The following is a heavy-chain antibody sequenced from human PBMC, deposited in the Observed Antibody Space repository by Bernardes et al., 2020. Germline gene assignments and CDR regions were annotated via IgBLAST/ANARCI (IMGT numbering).Heavy chain of an antibody. CDR2: ISSRSDHI. D-gene: IGHD3-22*01. CDR3: ARDKRGYYYDSSGFIQGDY. V-gene: IGHV3-21*01. CDR1: GFTFSDYT. J-gene: IGHJ4*02. Sequence: GGSLRLSCAASGFTFSDYTMNWVRQAPGKGLEWVSSISSRSDHIYYAESMKGRFTISRDNAKNSLYLQIHSLRAEDTALYFRARDKRGYYYDSSGFIQGDYWGRGTLVTVSS.